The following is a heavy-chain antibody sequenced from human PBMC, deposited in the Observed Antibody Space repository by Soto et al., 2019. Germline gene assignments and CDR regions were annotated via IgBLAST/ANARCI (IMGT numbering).Heavy chain of an antibody. J-gene: IGHJ3*02. CDR3: ARGLGSNWKTGAFDI. Sequence: GESLKISCAASGFTVSSNYMSWVRQAPGKGLEWVSVIYSGGSTYYADSVKGRFTISRDNSKNTLYLQMNSLRAEDTAVYYCARGLGSNWKTGAFDIWGQGTMVTVSS. V-gene: IGHV3-53*01. D-gene: IGHD1-20*01. CDR1: GFTVSSNY. CDR2: IYSGGST.